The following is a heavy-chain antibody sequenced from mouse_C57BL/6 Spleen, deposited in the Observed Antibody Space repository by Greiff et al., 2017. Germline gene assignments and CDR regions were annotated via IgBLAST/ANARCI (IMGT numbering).Heavy chain of an antibody. J-gene: IGHJ4*01. CDR3: ARHGDYSNPYYAMDY. CDR2: IWSDGST. CDR1: GFSLTSYG. V-gene: IGHV2-6-1*01. Sequence: VQLQQSGPGLVAPSQSLSITCTVSGFSLTSYGVHWVRQPPGKGLEWLVVIWSDGSTTYNSALKSRLSISKDNSKSQVFLKMNSLQTDDTAMYYCARHGDYSNPYYAMDYWGQGTSVTVSS. D-gene: IGHD2-5*01.